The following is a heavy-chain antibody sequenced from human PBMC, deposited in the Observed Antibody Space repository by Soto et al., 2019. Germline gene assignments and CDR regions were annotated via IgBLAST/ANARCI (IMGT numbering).Heavy chain of an antibody. CDR3: ARDRSFTVYGHDAFDI. CDR1: GGSISSSNW. J-gene: IGHJ3*02. D-gene: IGHD1-20*01. Sequence: QVQLQESGPGLVKPSGTLSLTCAVSGGSISSSNWWSWVRQPPGKGLEWIGEIYHSGSTNYNPSLKSRVTISXXKXKXXFSLKLSSVTAADTAVYYCARDRSFTVYGHDAFDIWGQGTMVTVSS. V-gene: IGHV4-4*02. CDR2: IYHSGST.